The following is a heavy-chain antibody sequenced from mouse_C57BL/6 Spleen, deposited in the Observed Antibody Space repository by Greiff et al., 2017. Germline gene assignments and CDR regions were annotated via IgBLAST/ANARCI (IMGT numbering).Heavy chain of an antibody. J-gene: IGHJ2*01. CDR3: ARSDNYFDY. CDR1: GYTFTSYW. V-gene: IGHV1-69*01. Sequence: QVQLQQPGAELVMPGASVKLSCKASGYTFTSYWMHWVKQRPGQGLEWIGEIDPSDSYTNYNQKFKGKSTSTVDKSSSTAYMQLSSLTSEDSAVYYCARSDNYFDYWGQGTTLTVSS. CDR2: IDPSDSYT.